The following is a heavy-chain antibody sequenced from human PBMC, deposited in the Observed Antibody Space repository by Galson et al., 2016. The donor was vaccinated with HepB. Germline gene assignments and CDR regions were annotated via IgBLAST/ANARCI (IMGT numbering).Heavy chain of an antibody. Sequence: SLRLSCAASGFTFTTYAMSWVRQAPGKGLEWVASISGGDDNSFCADSVKGRFTISRDNSKSTVSLQMYSLRAEDTAVYYCAKLSITNIRSGYYGFPNLRGQGTLVTVSS. CDR1: GFTFTTYA. D-gene: IGHD3/OR15-3a*01. CDR3: AKLSITNIRSGYYGFPNL. J-gene: IGHJ4*02. CDR2: ISGGDDNS. V-gene: IGHV3-23*01.